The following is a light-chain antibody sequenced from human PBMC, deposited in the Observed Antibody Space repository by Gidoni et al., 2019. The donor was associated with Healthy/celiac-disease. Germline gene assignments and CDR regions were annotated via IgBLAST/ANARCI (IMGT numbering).Light chain of an antibody. CDR1: QSVSSY. CDR3: QQRSNWPPWFT. J-gene: IGKJ3*01. V-gene: IGKV3-11*01. CDR2: DAS. Sequence: EIVLTQSPATLSLSPGERATLSCRASQSVSSYLAWYQQKPGQAPRLLIYDASNRATGIPARFSGSGSGTDFTLTISSLEPEDFVVYYCQQRSNWPPWFTFGPGTKVDIK.